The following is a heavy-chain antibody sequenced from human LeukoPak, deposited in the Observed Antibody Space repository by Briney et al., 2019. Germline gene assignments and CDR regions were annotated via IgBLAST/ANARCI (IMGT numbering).Heavy chain of an antibody. V-gene: IGHV3-30*03. CDR1: GFTFSSYS. D-gene: IGHD1-26*01. J-gene: IGHJ4*02. CDR2: ISYDGSNK. Sequence: PGRSLGLSCSASGFTFSSYSMHWVRQAPGEGLEWVAAISYDGSNKYYADSVKGRFTISRDDSKNTLYLQMNSLRAEDAAVYYCARDRVWWEDWGQGTLVTVSS. CDR3: ARDRVWWED.